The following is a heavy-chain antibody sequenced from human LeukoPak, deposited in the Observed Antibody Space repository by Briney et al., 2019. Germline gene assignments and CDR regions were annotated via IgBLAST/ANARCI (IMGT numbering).Heavy chain of an antibody. Sequence: SETLSLTCTVSGGSISSSSYYWGWIRQPPGKGLEWIGSIYYSGSAYYNPSLKSRVTMSVDTSKNQFSLRLSSVTAADTAVYSCARHPERYSYFDYWGQGTLVTVSS. CDR1: GGSISSSSYY. J-gene: IGHJ4*02. D-gene: IGHD5-18*01. V-gene: IGHV4-39*01. CDR2: IYYSGSA. CDR3: ARHPERYSYFDY.